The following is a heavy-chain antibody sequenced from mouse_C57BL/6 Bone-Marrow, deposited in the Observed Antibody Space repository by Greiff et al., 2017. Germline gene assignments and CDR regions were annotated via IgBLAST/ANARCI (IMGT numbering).Heavy chain of an antibody. CDR3: ARAHEYDEDTLDS. J-gene: IGHJ4*01. Sequence: VQLQQPGAELVKPGASVKLSCKASGYTFTNYWMHWVKQRPGQGLEWIGMMHPNGGSPDYNEKFKSEATLSVDKSSRTAYMELSSLTSEDSAVYICARAHEYDEDTLDSWGQETPQTVSS. CDR2: MHPNGGSP. CDR1: GYTFTNYW. V-gene: IGHV1-64*01. D-gene: IGHD2-4*01.